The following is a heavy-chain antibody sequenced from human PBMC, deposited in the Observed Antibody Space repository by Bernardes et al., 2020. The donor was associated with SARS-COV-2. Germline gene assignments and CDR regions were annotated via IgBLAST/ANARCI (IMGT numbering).Heavy chain of an antibody. CDR1: GFTFTSYS. Sequence: GGSLRLSCAASGFTFTSYSMNWVRRAPGKGLEWVSAISSGSAYIYYADSVRGRFTISRDNAKNSLYLQMNSLRAEDTAVYYCARQPVAAPFDYWGQGTLVTVSS. V-gene: IGHV3-21*01. CDR3: ARQPVAAPFDY. J-gene: IGHJ4*01. D-gene: IGHD2-15*01. CDR2: ISSGSAYI.